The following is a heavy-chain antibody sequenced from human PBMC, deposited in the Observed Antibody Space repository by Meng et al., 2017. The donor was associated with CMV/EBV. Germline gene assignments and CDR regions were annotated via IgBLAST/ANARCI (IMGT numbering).Heavy chain of an antibody. J-gene: IGHJ4*02. D-gene: IGHD6-6*01. CDR3: AKDREYSSSWRFDY. V-gene: IGHV3-9*01. CDR2: ISWNSGSI. Sequence: GGSLRLSCAASGFTFDDYAMHWVRQAPGKGLVWVSGISWNSGSIGYADSVKGRFTISRDNAKNSLYLQMNSLRAEDTALYYCAKDREYSSSWRFDYWGQGTLVTVSS. CDR1: GFTFDDYA.